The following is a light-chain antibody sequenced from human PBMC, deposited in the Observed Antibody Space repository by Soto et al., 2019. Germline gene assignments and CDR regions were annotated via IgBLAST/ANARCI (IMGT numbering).Light chain of an antibody. CDR1: EKVRSSY. V-gene: IGKV3-20*01. J-gene: IGKJ4*01. CDR2: GAS. CDR3: QQDGSSPFT. Sequence: EIVLTQSPGTMSSSQGERATLSCRASEKVRSSYLARYQQKPGQAPRLLIYGASSRATGIPDRFSGSGSGTDFTLTISRREPEDFAVYYCQQDGSSPFTFGGGTKVEIK.